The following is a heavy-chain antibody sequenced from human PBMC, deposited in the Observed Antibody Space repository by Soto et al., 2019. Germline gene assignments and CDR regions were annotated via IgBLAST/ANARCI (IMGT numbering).Heavy chain of an antibody. CDR3: ARFMVRGFRWFDP. Sequence: ASETLSLTCAVYGGSFSGYYWSWIRQPPGKGLEWIGEISHSGSTNYNPSLKSRVTISVDTSKNQFSLKLSSVTAADTAVYYCARFMVRGFRWFDPWGQGTLVTVSS. J-gene: IGHJ5*02. CDR1: GGSFSGYY. D-gene: IGHD3-10*01. CDR2: ISHSGST. V-gene: IGHV4-34*01.